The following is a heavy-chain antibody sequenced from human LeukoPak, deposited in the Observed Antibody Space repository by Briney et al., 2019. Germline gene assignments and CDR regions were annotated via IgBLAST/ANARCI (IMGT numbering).Heavy chain of an antibody. D-gene: IGHD3-10*01. Sequence: SETLSLTCAVSGYSISSGYYWGWIRQPPGKGLEWIGSIYHSGSTYYNPSLKSRVTISVDTSKNQFSLKLSSVTAAETAVYYRASYYYGSGRGGDYWGQGTLVTVSS. CDR1: GYSISSGYY. J-gene: IGHJ4*02. CDR2: IYHSGST. V-gene: IGHV4-38-2*01. CDR3: ASYYYGSGRGGDY.